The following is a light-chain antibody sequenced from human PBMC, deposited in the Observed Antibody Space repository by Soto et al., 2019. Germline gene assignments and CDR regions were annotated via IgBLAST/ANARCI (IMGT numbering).Light chain of an antibody. CDR3: QQYNNCPPLT. CDR1: QSVSSN. CDR2: GAS. V-gene: IGKV3-15*01. Sequence: EIVMTQSPDSLSVSLGERATLSCRASQSVSSNLAWYQQKPGQAPRLLIYGASTRATGVPGRFSGSGSGTEFTLTISSLQSEDFAVYYCQQYNNCPPLTFGGGTKVAIK. J-gene: IGKJ4*01.